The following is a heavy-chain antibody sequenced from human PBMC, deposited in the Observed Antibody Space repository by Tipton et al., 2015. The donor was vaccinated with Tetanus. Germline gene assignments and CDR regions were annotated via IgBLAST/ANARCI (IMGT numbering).Heavy chain of an antibody. D-gene: IGHD2-15*01. CDR2: IDPSDSYT. J-gene: IGHJ4*02. CDR3: ARGPGYCSGGSCYLFFDY. CDR1: GYSFTSYW. V-gene: IGHV5-10-1*01. Sequence: QLVQSGAGVKKPGESLRISCKGSGYSFTSYWISWVRQMPGQGLEWMGRIDPSDSYTNYSPSFQGHVTISADKSISTAYLQWSSLKASDTAMYYCARGPGYCSGGSCYLFFDYWGQGTLVTVSS.